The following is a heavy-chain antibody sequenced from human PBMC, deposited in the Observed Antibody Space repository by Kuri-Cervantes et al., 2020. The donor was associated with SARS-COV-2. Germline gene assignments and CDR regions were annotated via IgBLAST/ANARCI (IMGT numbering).Heavy chain of an antibody. D-gene: IGHD3-3*02. CDR3: AKDLSRPNRFDP. Sequence: GGSLRLSCAASGFTFSSYAMSWVRQASGKGLEWVSAISGSGSSTYYADSVKCRFTISRDNSKNTLYLQMNSLRAEDTAVYYCAKDLSRPNRFDPWGQGTLVTVSS. CDR1: GFTFSSYA. J-gene: IGHJ5*02. CDR2: ISGSGSST. V-gene: IGHV3-23*01.